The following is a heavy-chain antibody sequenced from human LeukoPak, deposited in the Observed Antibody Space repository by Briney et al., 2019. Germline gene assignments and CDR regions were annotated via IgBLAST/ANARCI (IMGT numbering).Heavy chain of an antibody. Sequence: GGSPRLSCAASGFTFSSYSMNWVRQAPGKGLEWGSSISSTSSYIFYTDSVKGRFTLSRDNAKNSLYLQMNSLRAEDTAVYYCANAPPGSGWYYFDYWGQGTLVTVSS. D-gene: IGHD6-19*01. CDR3: ANAPPGSGWYYFDY. V-gene: IGHV3-21*04. J-gene: IGHJ4*02. CDR1: GFTFSSYS. CDR2: ISSTSSYI.